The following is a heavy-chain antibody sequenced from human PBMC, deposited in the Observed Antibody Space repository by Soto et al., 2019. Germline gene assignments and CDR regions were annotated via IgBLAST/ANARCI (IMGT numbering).Heavy chain of an antibody. J-gene: IGHJ4*02. Sequence: LSLTCAVYGGSFSGYYWSWIRQPPGKGLEWIGEINHSGSTNYNPSLKSRVTISVDTSKNQFSLKLSSVTAADTAVYYCARGKLSDYVWGSYRYHFDYWGQGTVVTV. CDR3: ARGKLSDYVWGSYRYHFDY. D-gene: IGHD3-16*02. CDR2: INHSGST. CDR1: GGSFSGYY. V-gene: IGHV4-34*01.